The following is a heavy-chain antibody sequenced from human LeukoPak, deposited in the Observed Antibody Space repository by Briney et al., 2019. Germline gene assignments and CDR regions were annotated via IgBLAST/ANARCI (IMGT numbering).Heavy chain of an antibody. Sequence: PSETLSLTCTVSGGSISSGSYYWSWIRQPAGKGLQWIGRIYTSGSTDYNPSLKSQVTISVDTSKNQFSLKLSSVTAADTAVYYCASSSDSPRYFDLWGRGTLVTVSS. CDR3: ASSSDSPRYFDL. V-gene: IGHV4-61*02. CDR1: GGSISSGSYY. D-gene: IGHD2-21*01. J-gene: IGHJ2*01. CDR2: IYTSGST.